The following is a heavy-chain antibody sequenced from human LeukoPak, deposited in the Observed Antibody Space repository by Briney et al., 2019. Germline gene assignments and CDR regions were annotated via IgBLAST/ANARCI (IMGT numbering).Heavy chain of an antibody. CDR2: ISSSSYI. Sequence: GGSLRLSCAASGFTFSSYSMNWVRQAPGKGLEWVSSISSSSYIYYADSVKGRFTISRDNSKNTLYLQMNSLRAEDTAVYYCAKEDAFDIWGQGTMVTVSS. CDR3: AKEDAFDI. CDR1: GFTFSSYS. V-gene: IGHV3-21*01. J-gene: IGHJ3*02.